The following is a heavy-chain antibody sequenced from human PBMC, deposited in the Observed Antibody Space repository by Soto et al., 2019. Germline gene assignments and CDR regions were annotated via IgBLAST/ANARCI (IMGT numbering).Heavy chain of an antibody. J-gene: IGHJ4*02. D-gene: IGHD3-3*01. CDR1: GGSISSYY. CDR3: ARDYDFWSGSYYFDY. CDR2: IYTSGST. Sequence: SETLSLTCTVSGGSISSYYWSWIRQPAGKGLEWIGRIYTSGSTNYNPSLKSRVTMSVDTSKNQFSLKLSSVTAADTAVYYCARDYDFWSGSYYFDYWGQGTLVTVSS. V-gene: IGHV4-4*07.